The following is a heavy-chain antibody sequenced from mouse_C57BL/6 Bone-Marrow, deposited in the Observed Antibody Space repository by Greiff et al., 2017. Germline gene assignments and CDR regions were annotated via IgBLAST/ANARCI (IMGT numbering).Heavy chain of an antibody. V-gene: IGHV1-64*01. CDR3: AREGRWDGAMDY. D-gene: IGHD4-1*01. CDR1: GYTFTSYW. J-gene: IGHJ4*01. CDR2: IDPNSGST. Sequence: VQLQQPGAELVKPGASVKLSCKASGYTFTSYWMHWVKQRPGQGLEWIGLIDPNSGSTNYKEKFKSKATLTVDKSSSTAYMQLSSLTSEDSAVYYCAREGRWDGAMDYWGQGTSVTVSS.